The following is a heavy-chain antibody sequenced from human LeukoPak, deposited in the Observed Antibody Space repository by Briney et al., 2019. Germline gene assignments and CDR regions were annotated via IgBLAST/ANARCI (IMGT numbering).Heavy chain of an antibody. CDR1: GYTFTGYY. V-gene: IGHV1-2*02. D-gene: IGHD3-9*01. J-gene: IGHJ4*02. CDR2: INVNSGGT. CDR3: ARSSRYDIWTGYPY. Sequence: GASVKVSCKASGYTFTGYYMHWVRQAPGKGLEWMGWINVNSGGTNYAQKFQGRVTMTRDTSISTAYMEPSRLRSDDTAVYYCARSSRYDIWTGYPYWGQGTLVTVSP.